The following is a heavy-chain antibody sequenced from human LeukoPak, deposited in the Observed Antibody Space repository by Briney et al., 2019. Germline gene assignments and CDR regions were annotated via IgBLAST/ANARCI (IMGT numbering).Heavy chain of an antibody. CDR2: IYYSGST. CDR1: GGSISSYY. CDR3: ARDARGAFDI. J-gene: IGHJ3*02. V-gene: IGHV4-59*01. Sequence: PSETLSLTCTVSGGSISSYYWSWIRQPPGKGLEWIGYIYYSGSTNYNPSLRSRVTISVDTSKNQFSLKLSSVTAADTAVYYCARDARGAFDIWGQGTMVTVSS.